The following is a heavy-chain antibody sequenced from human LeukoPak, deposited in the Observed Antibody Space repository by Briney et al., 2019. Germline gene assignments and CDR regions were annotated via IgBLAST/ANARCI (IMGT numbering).Heavy chain of an antibody. Sequence: SETLSLTCAVYGGSFSGYYWSWIRQPPGKGLEWIGEINHSGSTNYNPSLKSRVTISVDTSKNQFSLKLSSVTAADTAVYYCARVMVRGALIKISRWFDPWGQGTLVTVSS. J-gene: IGHJ5*02. V-gene: IGHV4-34*01. CDR2: INHSGST. CDR1: GGSFSGYY. D-gene: IGHD3-10*01. CDR3: ARVMVRGALIKISRWFDP.